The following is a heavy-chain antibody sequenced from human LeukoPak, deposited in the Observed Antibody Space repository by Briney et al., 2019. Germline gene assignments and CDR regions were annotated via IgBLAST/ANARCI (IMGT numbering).Heavy chain of an antibody. Sequence: GGSLRLSCAASGFTFSSYEMNWVRQAPGKGLEGVSYISSSGSIIYYADSVKGRFTISRDNAKNSLYLQMNSLRAEDTAVYYCARAVLGYCSGGSCDFDYWGQGTLVTVSS. CDR1: GFTFSSYE. V-gene: IGHV3-48*03. CDR2: ISSSGSII. CDR3: ARAVLGYCSGGSCDFDY. J-gene: IGHJ4*02. D-gene: IGHD2-15*01.